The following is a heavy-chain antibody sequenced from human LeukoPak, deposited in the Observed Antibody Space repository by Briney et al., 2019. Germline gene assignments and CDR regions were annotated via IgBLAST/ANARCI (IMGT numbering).Heavy chain of an antibody. D-gene: IGHD6-19*01. CDR3: ARDLKMGYTSGRHSWGTGSSNDY. CDR2: LSAYNGNT. Sequence: ASVKVSCKASGYTFTSYGISWVRQAPGQGLEWMGWLSAYNGNTNYAQRFQGRVTMTTDTSTSTAYMELRSLRSDDTAVYYCARDLKMGYTSGRHSWGTGSSNDYWSQGTLVTVSS. V-gene: IGHV1-18*01. J-gene: IGHJ4*02. CDR1: GYTFTSYG.